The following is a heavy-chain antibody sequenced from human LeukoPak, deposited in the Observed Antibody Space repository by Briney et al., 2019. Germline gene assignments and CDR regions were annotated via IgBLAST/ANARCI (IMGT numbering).Heavy chain of an antibody. V-gene: IGHV3-7*01. J-gene: IGHJ4*02. D-gene: IGHD5-12*01. CDR1: GFTFSNYW. Sequence: GGSLRLSCAASGFTFSNYWMTWVRQAPGKGLDWVAVINQDATKEYYMASVKARFTISRDNAKNSVSLQMNSLRAEDTAVYYCVRDGGVSGYDLLDYWGQGTLVTVSS. CDR2: INQDATKE. CDR3: VRDGGVSGYDLLDY.